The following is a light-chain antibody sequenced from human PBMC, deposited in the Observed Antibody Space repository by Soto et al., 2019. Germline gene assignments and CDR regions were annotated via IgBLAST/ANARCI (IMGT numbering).Light chain of an antibody. J-gene: IGKJ1*01. CDR1: QSVSSN. Sequence: EIVMTQSPATLSVSPGERATLSCRASQSVSSNLPWYQQKPGQAPRLLIYGASTRATGIPARFSGSWSGTEFTLTISSLQSEDFAVYYCQQYNNWPQTFGQGTKVEIK. CDR3: QQYNNWPQT. CDR2: GAS. V-gene: IGKV3-15*01.